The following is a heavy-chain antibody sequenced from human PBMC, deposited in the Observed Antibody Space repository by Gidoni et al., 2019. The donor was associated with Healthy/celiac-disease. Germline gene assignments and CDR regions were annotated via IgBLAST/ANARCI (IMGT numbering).Heavy chain of an antibody. CDR1: VGTFSSYA. CDR2: IIPIFGTA. V-gene: IGHV1-69*01. J-gene: IGHJ4*02. CDR3: ARVAYHNSGSYYEFDY. Sequence: QVQLMQSGAEVKKPGSSVKVSCKASVGTFSSYAISWVRQAPGQGLEWMGGIIPIFGTANYAQKFQGRVTITADESTSTAYMELSSLRSEDTAVYYCARVAYHNSGSYYEFDYWGQGTLVTVSS. D-gene: IGHD1-26*01.